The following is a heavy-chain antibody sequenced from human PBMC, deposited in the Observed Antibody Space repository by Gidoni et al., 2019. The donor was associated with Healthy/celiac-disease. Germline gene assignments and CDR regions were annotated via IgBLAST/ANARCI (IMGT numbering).Heavy chain of an antibody. D-gene: IGHD6-6*01. V-gene: IGHV4-61*02. Sequence: QVQLQESGPGLVKPSQTLSPTCTVSGGSISRGSYYWSWIRQPAGKGLEWIGRIYTSGSTNYNPSLKSRVTISVDTSKNQFSLKLSSVTAADTAVYYCARDKYSSSWLLWGQGTLVTVSS. CDR1: GGSISRGSYY. CDR3: ARDKYSSSWLL. J-gene: IGHJ4*02. CDR2: IYTSGST.